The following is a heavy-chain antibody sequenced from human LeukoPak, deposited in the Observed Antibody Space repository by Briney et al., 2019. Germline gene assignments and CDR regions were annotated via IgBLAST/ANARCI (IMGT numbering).Heavy chain of an antibody. V-gene: IGHV3-21*01. CDR2: IISSTKYI. D-gene: IGHD3-22*01. J-gene: IGHJ3*02. Sequence: GGSLRLSCAASTFTLSTYGMSWVRQAPGEGLEWVSSIISSTKYIYYADSLKGRFTIYRDNAKNSLYLQMSSLRDEDTAVYYCARDGGWDYDTSGYYLHAFDIWGQGTMVTVSS. CDR1: TFTLSTYG. CDR3: ARDGGWDYDTSGYYLHAFDI.